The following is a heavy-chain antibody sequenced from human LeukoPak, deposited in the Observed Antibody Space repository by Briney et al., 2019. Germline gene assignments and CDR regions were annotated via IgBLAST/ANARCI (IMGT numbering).Heavy chain of an antibody. Sequence: SETLSLTCTVSGGSISSYYWSWIRQPPGKGLEWIGYIYYSGSTNYNPSLKSRVTISVDTSKNQFSLKLSSVTAADTAVYYCARVPGLWFGEPIDYYMDVWGKGTTVTISS. D-gene: IGHD3-10*01. CDR1: GGSISSYY. CDR2: IYYSGST. CDR3: ARVPGLWFGEPIDYYMDV. J-gene: IGHJ6*03. V-gene: IGHV4-59*01.